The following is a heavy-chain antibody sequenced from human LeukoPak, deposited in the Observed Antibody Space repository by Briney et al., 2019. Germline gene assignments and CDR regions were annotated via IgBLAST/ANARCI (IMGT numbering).Heavy chain of an antibody. Sequence: RSSETLSLTCTVSGGSISSSSYYWGWIRQPPGKGLEWIGSIYYSGSTYYNPSLKSRVTISVDTFKNQFSLKLSSVTAADTAVYYCARDISGYRLRGWLYWGQGTLVTVSS. J-gene: IGHJ4*02. CDR2: IYYSGST. CDR1: GGSISSSSYY. CDR3: ARDISGYRLRGWLY. D-gene: IGHD3-22*01. V-gene: IGHV4-39*07.